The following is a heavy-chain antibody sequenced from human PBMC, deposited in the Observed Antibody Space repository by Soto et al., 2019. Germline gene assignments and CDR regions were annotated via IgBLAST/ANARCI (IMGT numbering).Heavy chain of an antibody. CDR3: ARRYGDYGPEDY. CDR2: IKQDRSEK. CDR1: GFSFTSYN. Sequence: GGSLRLSWAASGFSFTSYNMNWVRQAPGKGLEWVANIKQDRSEKYYVDSVKGRFTISRDNAKNSLYLQMNSLRAEDTAVYYCARRYGDYGPEDYWGQGTLVTVSS. V-gene: IGHV3-7*05. J-gene: IGHJ4*02. D-gene: IGHD4-17*01.